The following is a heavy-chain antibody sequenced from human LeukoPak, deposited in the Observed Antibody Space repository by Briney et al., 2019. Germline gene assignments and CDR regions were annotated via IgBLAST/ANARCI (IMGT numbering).Heavy chain of an antibody. CDR2: IYYSGSA. CDR3: ARDGALHYYYDSSGFDY. CDR1: GASISSYR. Sequence: SETLSLTCTVSGASISSYRWNWIRQSPGKELEWIGYIYYSGSANYNPSLESRVTMSVDTSRNQFSLKLSSVSAADTAVYYCARDGALHYYYDSSGFDYWGQGTLVIVS. D-gene: IGHD3-22*01. J-gene: IGHJ4*02. V-gene: IGHV4-59*13.